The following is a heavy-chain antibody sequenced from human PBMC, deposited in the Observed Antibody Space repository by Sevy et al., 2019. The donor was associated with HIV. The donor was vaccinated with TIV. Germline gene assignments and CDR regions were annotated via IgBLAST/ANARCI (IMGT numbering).Heavy chain of an antibody. D-gene: IGHD2-21*02. CDR1: GFTFSDYW. CDR3: VKSKGDYYFDY. Sequence: GGSLRLSCAASGFTFSDYWMSWVRQAPGKGLEWVADIKQDGSERRYVDSVKGRFTISRDNATNSLFLHINSLRVEDTAMYYCVKSKGDYYFDYWGQGTLVTVSS. V-gene: IGHV3-7*01. J-gene: IGHJ4*02. CDR2: IKQDGSER.